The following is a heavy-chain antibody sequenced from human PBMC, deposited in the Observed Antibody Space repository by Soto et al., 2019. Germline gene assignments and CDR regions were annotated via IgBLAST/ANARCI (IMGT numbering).Heavy chain of an antibody. CDR2: ITGNGGST. V-gene: IGHV3-23*01. CDR1: GFTFNIYA. CDR3: AKDALYYDNFGYGTSFDC. D-gene: IGHD3-22*01. Sequence: EVQLLESGGTLVQPGGSLRLSCAASGFTFNIYAMTWVRQAPGKGLEWVSAITGNGGSTYHADSVKGRFTISRDNSKNTLYLQMNSLRVEDTAVYYCAKDALYYDNFGYGTSFDCWGQGTLVTVSS. J-gene: IGHJ4*02.